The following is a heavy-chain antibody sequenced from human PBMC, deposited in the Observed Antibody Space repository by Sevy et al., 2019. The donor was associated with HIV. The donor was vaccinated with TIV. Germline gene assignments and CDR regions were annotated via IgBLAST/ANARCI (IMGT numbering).Heavy chain of an antibody. J-gene: IGHJ6*02. CDR2: IRYDGSNK. V-gene: IGHV3-30*02. CDR1: GFSLSSYG. D-gene: IGHD2-2*01. Sequence: GGSLRLSCAASGFSLSSYGMHWVRQAPGKGLEWVAFIRYDGSNKYYADSVKGRFTISRDNSKNTLYLQMNSLRAEDTALYYCAKDRDIVVVPAARRTYYYYGMDVWGQGPTVTVSS. CDR3: AKDRDIVVVPAARRTYYYYGMDV.